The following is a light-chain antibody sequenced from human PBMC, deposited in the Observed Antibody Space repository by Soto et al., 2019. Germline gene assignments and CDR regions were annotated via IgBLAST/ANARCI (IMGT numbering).Light chain of an antibody. CDR3: AAWDDSLAGDVV. V-gene: IGLV1-44*01. CDR2: NNS. J-gene: IGLJ2*01. Sequence: QSVLTQSPSASGTPGQTVTISCSGSNFNIGSNTVNWYQQLPGTAPKLLIYNNSQRPSGVPARFSASKSGTSASLAISGLQPEDEGDYYCAAWDDSLAGDVVFGGGTKLTVL. CDR1: NFNIGSNT.